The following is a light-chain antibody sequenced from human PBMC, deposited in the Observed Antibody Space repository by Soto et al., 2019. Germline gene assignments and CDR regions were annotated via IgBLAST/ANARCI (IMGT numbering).Light chain of an antibody. CDR1: SSDVGGYNY. J-gene: IGLJ1*01. CDR3: SSYAGSSNV. CDR2: EVN. V-gene: IGLV2-8*01. Sequence: QSALTQPPSASGSPGQSVAISCTGTSSDVGGYNYVSWYQQHPGKAPKLMIYEVNKRPSGFPDRSSGSKSGNTASLTVSGLQAEDEADYYCSSYAGSSNVFGTGTKLTVL.